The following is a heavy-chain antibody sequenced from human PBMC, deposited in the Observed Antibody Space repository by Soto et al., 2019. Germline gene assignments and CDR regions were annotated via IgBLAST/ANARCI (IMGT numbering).Heavy chain of an antibody. CDR2: ISYDGSNK. D-gene: IGHD3-22*01. CDR1: GFTFSSYA. J-gene: IGHJ4*02. V-gene: IGHV3-30-3*01. CDR3: ARDPRYYYDSSGYPTYFDY. Sequence: GGSLRLSCAASGFTFSSYAMHWVRQAPGKGLEWVAVISYDGSNKYYADSVKGRFTISRDNSKNTLYLQMNSLRAEDTAVYYCARDPRYYYDSSGYPTYFDYWGQGTLVTVSS.